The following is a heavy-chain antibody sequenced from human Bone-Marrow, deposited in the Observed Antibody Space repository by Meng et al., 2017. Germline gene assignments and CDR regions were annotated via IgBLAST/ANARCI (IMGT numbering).Heavy chain of an antibody. V-gene: IGHV4-61*02. CDR1: GGSISSGSYY. D-gene: IGHD3-10*01. J-gene: IGHJ4*02. Sequence: SETLSLTCTVSGGSISSGSYYWSWIRPPAGKGLEWIGRIYTSGSTNYNPSLESRVTISVDTSKNQFSLKLSSVTAADTAVYYCGGVGVHMVRGVTINRDYWGQGTLVTVSS. CDR2: IYTSGST. CDR3: GGVGVHMVRGVTINRDY.